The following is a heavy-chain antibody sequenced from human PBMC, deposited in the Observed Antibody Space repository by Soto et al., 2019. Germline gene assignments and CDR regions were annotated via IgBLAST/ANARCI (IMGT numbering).Heavy chain of an antibody. V-gene: IGHV4-30-4*01. CDR2: IYYSGST. CDR1: GGSISSGDYY. CDR3: AREDGIGRAFDI. J-gene: IGHJ3*02. D-gene: IGHD1-26*01. Sequence: SETLSLTCTVSGGSISSGDYYWSWIRQPPGKGLEWIEYIYYSGSTYYNPSLKSRVTISVDTSKNQFSLKLSSVTAADAAVYYCAREDGIGRAFDIWGQGTMVTVSS.